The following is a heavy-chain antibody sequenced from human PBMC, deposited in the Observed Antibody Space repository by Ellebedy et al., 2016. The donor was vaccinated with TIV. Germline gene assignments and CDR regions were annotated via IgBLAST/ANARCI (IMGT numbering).Heavy chain of an antibody. CDR3: ARGSGYSYGSCDY. D-gene: IGHD5-18*01. J-gene: IGHJ4*02. CDR2: IYCSGST. Sequence: MPSETLSLTCTVSGGSISSGDYYWSLIRPPPGKGLEWIGYIYCSGSTYYNPSLKSRVTISVDTSKNQFSLKLSSVTAADTAVYYCARGSGYSYGSCDYWGQGTLVTVSS. V-gene: IGHV4-30-4*01. CDR1: GGSISSGDYY.